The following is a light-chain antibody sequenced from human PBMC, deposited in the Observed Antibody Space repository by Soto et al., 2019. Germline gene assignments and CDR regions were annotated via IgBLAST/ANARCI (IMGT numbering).Light chain of an antibody. V-gene: IGKV1-5*01. J-gene: IGKJ1*01. Sequence: DIQLTQSPSTLSASVGDRVTITCRASQSISSWLAWYQQKPWKSPXLXXYDASSLESGIPSSISVSGSGTEFTLTISSLQPDDFATYYCQPYNSYSWTFGQGTKV. CDR2: DAS. CDR3: QPYNSYSWT. CDR1: QSISSW.